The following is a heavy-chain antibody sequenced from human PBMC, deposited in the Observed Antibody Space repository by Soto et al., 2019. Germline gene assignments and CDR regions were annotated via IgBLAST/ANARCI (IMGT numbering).Heavy chain of an antibody. J-gene: IGHJ6*02. CDR1: GDSVSSKSVA. CDR3: ARDQDDYRERGMDV. Sequence: SQTLSLTCAILGDSVSSKSVAWNWIRQSPSRGLEWLGRTYYRSKWYNDYAVSVKSRITINPDTSKNQFSLQLNSVTPEDTAVYYCARDQDDYRERGMDVWGQGTTVTVSS. CDR2: TYYRSKWYN. D-gene: IGHD1-1*01. V-gene: IGHV6-1*01.